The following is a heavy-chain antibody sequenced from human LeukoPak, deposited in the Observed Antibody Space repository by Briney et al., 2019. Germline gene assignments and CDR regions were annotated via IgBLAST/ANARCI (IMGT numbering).Heavy chain of an antibody. CDR1: GFTVSSNY. D-gene: IGHD3-22*01. Sequence: PGGSLRLSCAASGFTVSSNYMSWVRQAPGKGLEWVSAISGSGGSTYYADSVKGRFTISRDNAKNSLYLQMNSLRAEDTAVYYCARGAYYYDSTEPNWFDPWGQGTLVTVSS. CDR3: ARGAYYYDSTEPNWFDP. CDR2: ISGSGGST. J-gene: IGHJ5*02. V-gene: IGHV3-23*01.